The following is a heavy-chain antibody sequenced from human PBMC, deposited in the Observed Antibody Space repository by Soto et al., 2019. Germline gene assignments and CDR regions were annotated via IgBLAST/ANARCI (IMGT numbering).Heavy chain of an antibody. D-gene: IGHD6-13*01. Sequence: PSETLSLTCTFSVASISNSAYYWGWIRQPPGKGLEWIGTISYRGSTFYKPSLKSQVTISVDTIKNQFSLKLDSVTVADTAVYYCVTFDFSSTYYDHWGKGTLVTVSS. CDR2: ISYRGST. CDR3: VTFDFSSTYYDH. CDR1: VASISNSAYY. V-gene: IGHV4-39*01. J-gene: IGHJ4*02.